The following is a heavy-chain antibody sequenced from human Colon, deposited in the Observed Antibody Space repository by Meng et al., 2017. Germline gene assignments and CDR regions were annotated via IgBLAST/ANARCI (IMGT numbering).Heavy chain of an antibody. CDR3: ARGVAGGLCIHFDY. V-gene: IGHV4-34*01. CDR2: INHSGRT. J-gene: IGHJ4*02. CDR1: GGSFRGYD. D-gene: IGHD3-16*01. Sequence: QSQRPKWCTGLFKPSDPLSPTCSFYGGSFRGYDGDWVRQSPGKGLEWIGQINHSGRTIYNPSLKSRVTTSIDTSKNQFSLNLTSATAADTAVYYCARGVAGGLCIHFDYWGQGTLVTVSS.